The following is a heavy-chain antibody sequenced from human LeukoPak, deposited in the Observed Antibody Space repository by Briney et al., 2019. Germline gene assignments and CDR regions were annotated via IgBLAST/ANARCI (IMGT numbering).Heavy chain of an antibody. V-gene: IGHV4-39*01. Sequence: SETLSLTCTVSGSSISSSSYYWGWIRQPPGKGLEWIGIIYYSGSTTYSPSLKSRVTISVDTSKSQFSLKLSSVTAADTAVYYCARYSSSSGWFDPWGQGTPVTVSS. CDR1: GSSISSSSYY. D-gene: IGHD6-6*01. J-gene: IGHJ5*02. CDR2: IYYSGST. CDR3: ARYSSSSGWFDP.